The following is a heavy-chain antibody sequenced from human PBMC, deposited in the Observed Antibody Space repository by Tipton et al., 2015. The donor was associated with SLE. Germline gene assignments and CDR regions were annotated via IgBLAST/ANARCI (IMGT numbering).Heavy chain of an antibody. J-gene: IGHJ4*02. CDR3: ARGRPSDYIWVYSGWVFDY. CDR1: GGSFSGYY. CDR2: INHSGSA. Sequence: TLSLTCAVYGGSFSGYYWSWIRQPPGKGLEWIGEINHSGSANYNPSLKSRVTISINTSKNQFSLNLSSVTAADTALYYCARGRPSDYIWVYSGWVFDYWGQGTLVTVSS. V-gene: IGHV4-34*01. D-gene: IGHD3-16*01.